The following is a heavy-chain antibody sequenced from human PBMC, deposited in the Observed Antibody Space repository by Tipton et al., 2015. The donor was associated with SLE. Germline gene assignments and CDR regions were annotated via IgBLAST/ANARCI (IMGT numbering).Heavy chain of an antibody. D-gene: IGHD7-27*01. Sequence: TLSLTCTVSDGPISNFHCSWIRQSPGKGLEWIGNIYYSGSTNFNPSLKSRVTISIDTSKNQLSLKLTSVTAADTAIYYCAAHHLGISWYFDLWGRGTLVTVSS. J-gene: IGHJ2*01. CDR3: AAHHLGISWYFDL. V-gene: IGHV4-59*01. CDR2: IYYSGST. CDR1: DGPISNFH.